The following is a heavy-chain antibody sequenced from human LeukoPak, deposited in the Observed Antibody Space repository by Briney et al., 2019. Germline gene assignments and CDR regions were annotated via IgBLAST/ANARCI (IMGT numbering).Heavy chain of an antibody. Sequence: ASVKVSCKASGGTFSSYAISWVRQAPGQGLEWMGRIIPILGIANYAQKFQGRVTITADKSTSTAYMELSSLRPEDTAVYYCARDPSGYGGNLYYYGMDVWGQGTTVTVSS. D-gene: IGHD4-23*01. CDR3: ARDPSGYGGNLYYYGMDV. CDR2: IIPILGIA. CDR1: GGTFSSYA. J-gene: IGHJ6*02. V-gene: IGHV1-69*04.